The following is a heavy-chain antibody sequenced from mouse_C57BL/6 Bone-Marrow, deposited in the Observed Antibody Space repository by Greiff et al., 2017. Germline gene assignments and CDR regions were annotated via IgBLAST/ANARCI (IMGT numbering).Heavy chain of an antibody. Sequence: EVLLLQSGTVLARPGASVKMSCKTSGYTFTSYWMHWVKQRPGQGLEWIGAIYPSNSDTSYNQKFKGKATLTAVTSASTAYMELSSLTNEDAAVYYCTRLGYGNYPFAYWGQGTLVTVSA. CDR3: TRLGYGNYPFAY. CDR2: IYPSNSDT. J-gene: IGHJ3*01. D-gene: IGHD2-1*01. CDR1: GYTFTSYW. V-gene: IGHV1-5*01.